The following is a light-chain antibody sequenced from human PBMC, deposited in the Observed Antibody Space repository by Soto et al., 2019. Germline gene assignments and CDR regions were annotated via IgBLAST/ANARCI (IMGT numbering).Light chain of an antibody. J-gene: IGLJ2*01. V-gene: IGLV1-44*01. CDR3: AAWDDSLNGVA. CDR2: SND. Sequence: QSVLTQSPSASGTPGQRVTISCSGSSSNIGRYAVNWYQQLPGTAPKLLIYSNDQRPSGVPDRFSGSKSGTSASLAISGLQSEDESDYYCAAWDDSLNGVAFGGGTKLTVL. CDR1: SSNIGRYA.